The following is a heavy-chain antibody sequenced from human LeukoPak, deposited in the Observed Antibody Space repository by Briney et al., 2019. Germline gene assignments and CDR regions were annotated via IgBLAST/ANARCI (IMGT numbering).Heavy chain of an antibody. J-gene: IGHJ4*02. V-gene: IGHV3-30*02. CDR3: ARERDGAFDY. Sequence: GGSLRLSCAASGFTFSSYGMHWVRQAPGKGLEWVASIRYGSNKYYADSVKGRFTISRDNSKNTLYLQMNSLRAEDTAVYYCARERDGAFDYWGQGTLVTVSS. CDR1: GFTFSSYG. D-gene: IGHD4-17*01. CDR2: IRYGSNK.